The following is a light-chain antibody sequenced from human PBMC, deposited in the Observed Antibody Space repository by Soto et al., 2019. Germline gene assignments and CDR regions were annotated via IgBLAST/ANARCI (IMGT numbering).Light chain of an antibody. J-gene: IGLJ1*01. CDR2: DVA. Sequence: QSVMTQPPSVSAAPGQKVTISCSGSSSNIGGNSVSWYQQLPGTAPKLLIYDVANRPSGVSHRFSGSKSGNTASLIISGLQREDEADYYCVSFTTSRSYVFGTGTKVTVL. CDR3: VSFTTSRSYV. V-gene: IGLV1-51*01. CDR1: SSNIGGNS.